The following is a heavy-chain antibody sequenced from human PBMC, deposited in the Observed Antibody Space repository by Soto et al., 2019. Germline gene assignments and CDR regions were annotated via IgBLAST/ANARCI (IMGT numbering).Heavy chain of an antibody. CDR3: TTDLQAYCDGTTCSAGNYYYDDMDV. V-gene: IGHV3-15*01. J-gene: IGHJ6*02. CDR2: IKSQGDGGTR. D-gene: IGHD2-21*01. CDR1: GFSFRNAW. Sequence: ELQLVESGGGLVKPGGSLRLSCAASGFSFRNAWMSWVRQAPGKGLEWVGHIKSQGDGGTRDYAAPVKGRFTISRDDSKNTLFLQMNSLKNEDTAVYFCTTDLQAYCDGTTCSAGNYYYDDMDVWGQGTTVTVSS.